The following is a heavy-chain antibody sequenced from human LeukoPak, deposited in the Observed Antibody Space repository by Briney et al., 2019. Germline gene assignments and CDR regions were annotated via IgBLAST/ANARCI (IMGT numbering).Heavy chain of an antibody. CDR1: GGSISSSTYY. D-gene: IGHD3-22*01. Sequence: SETLSLTCTVSGGSISSSTYYWGWIRQPPGKGLEWIGNIYYSGNTYYNPSLKSRVAISVDTSKNQFSLKLSSVTAADTAVYFCARGDNYDSGADYFDYWGQGTLVTVSS. J-gene: IGHJ4*02. CDR3: ARGDNYDSGADYFDY. CDR2: IYYSGNT. V-gene: IGHV4-39*07.